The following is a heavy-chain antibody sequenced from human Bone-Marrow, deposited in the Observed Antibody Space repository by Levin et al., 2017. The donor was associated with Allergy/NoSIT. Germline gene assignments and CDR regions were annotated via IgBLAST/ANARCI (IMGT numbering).Heavy chain of an antibody. J-gene: IGHJ5*02. CDR2: IYWDDDK. V-gene: IGHV2-5*02. CDR3: AHRSGSHLLTKNWLDP. Sequence: SGPTLVKPTQTLTLTCTFSGFSLSTSGVGVDWIRQSPGKALEWLALIYWDDDKRYSPSLKSRLTITKDTSKNQVVLTMTNMDPLDTATYYCAHRSGSHLLTKNWLDPWGQGIRVTVSS. D-gene: IGHD1-26*01. CDR1: GFSLSTSGVG.